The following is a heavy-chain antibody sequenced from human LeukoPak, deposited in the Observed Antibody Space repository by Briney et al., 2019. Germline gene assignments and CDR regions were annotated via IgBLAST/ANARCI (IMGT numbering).Heavy chain of an antibody. CDR2: VIHSGTT. D-gene: IGHD3-22*01. V-gene: IGHV4-39*01. CDR3: ARHDYDSSGHRRDYYFDY. CDR1: GGSITGSTYY. J-gene: IGHJ4*02. Sequence: PSQTLSLTCTVSGGSITGSTYYWGWIRQPPGKGLEWIVSVIHSGTTYYNPSLRSRVIVSMDTSKKQFSLRLSSVTAADTAVYYCARHDYDSSGHRRDYYFDYWSQGTLVTVSS.